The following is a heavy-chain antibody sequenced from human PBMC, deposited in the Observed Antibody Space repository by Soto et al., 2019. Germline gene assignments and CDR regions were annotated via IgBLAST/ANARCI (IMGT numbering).Heavy chain of an antibody. Sequence: GALRLSCAASGCTFNTYLMYWVRQVPGKGLVWVSRINTDGSSTSYADSVKGRFTISRDNAKNSLYLQMNSLRAEDTAFYYCARPTYYYDSSGPPAYWGQGTLVTVSS. J-gene: IGHJ4*02. V-gene: IGHV3-74*01. CDR2: INTDGSST. CDR3: ARPTYYYDSSGPPAY. D-gene: IGHD3-22*01. CDR1: GCTFNTYL.